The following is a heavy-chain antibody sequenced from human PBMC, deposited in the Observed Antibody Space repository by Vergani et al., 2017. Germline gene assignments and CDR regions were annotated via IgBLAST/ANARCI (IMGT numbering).Heavy chain of an antibody. CDR2: INPSGGST. D-gene: IGHD2-2*01. J-gene: IGHJ5*02. CDR1: GYTFTSYY. CDR3: ARYSRYCSSTSCYVGRDWFDP. V-gene: IGHV1-46*01. Sequence: QVQLVQSGAEVKKPGASVKVSCKASGYTFTSYYMHWVRQAPGQGLEWMGIINPSGGSTSYAQKFQGRVTMTRDTSTSTFYMELSRLRSEDTAVYYCARYSRYCSSTSCYVGRDWFDPWGQGTLVTVSS.